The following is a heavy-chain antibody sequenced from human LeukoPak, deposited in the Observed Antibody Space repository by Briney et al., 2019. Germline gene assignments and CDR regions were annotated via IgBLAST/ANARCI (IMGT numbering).Heavy chain of an antibody. CDR1: GFTFDDYG. D-gene: IGHD3-22*01. CDR2: INWNGGST. J-gene: IGHJ5*02. V-gene: IGHV3-20*04. Sequence: PGGSLRLSCAASGFTFDDYGMSWVRQAPGKGLEWVSGINWNGGSTVYADSVKGRFTISRDNAKNSLYLQMNSLRAEDTALYYCARDLSITMIVVATSWFDPWGQGTLVTVSS. CDR3: ARDLSITMIVVATSWFDP.